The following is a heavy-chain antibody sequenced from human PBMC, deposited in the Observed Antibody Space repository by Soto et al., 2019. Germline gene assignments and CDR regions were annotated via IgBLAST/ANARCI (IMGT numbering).Heavy chain of an antibody. J-gene: IGHJ3*02. V-gene: IGHV1-69*13. CDR3: ASEPPLARTYAFDI. CDR2: IIPIFGTA. CDR1: GGTFSSYA. D-gene: IGHD3-3*02. Sequence: GASVKVSCKASGGTFSSYAISWVRQAPGQGLEWMGGIIPIFGTANYAQKFQGRVTITADESTSTAYMGLSSLRSEDTAVYYCASEPPLARTYAFDIWGQGTMVTVSS.